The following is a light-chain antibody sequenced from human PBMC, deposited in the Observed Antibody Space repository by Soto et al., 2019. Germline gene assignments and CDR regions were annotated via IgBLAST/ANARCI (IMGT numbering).Light chain of an antibody. CDR2: RIT. Sequence: QSVVTQPPSASGTPGQRVTISCSGNSSNIGRNYVNWYQVLPGKAPKLLIYRITQRPSGVPDRVSGSKSGTSASLAISGLRAEDEADYYCAACDDSLGGVVFGGGTKLTVL. J-gene: IGLJ2*01. CDR1: SSNIGRNY. CDR3: AACDDSLGGVV. V-gene: IGLV1-47*01.